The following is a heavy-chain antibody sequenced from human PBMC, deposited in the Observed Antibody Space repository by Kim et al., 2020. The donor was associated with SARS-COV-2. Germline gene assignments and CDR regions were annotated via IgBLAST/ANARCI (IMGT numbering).Heavy chain of an antibody. CDR3: ARTYNWKNWYFDL. D-gene: IGHD1-1*01. V-gene: IGHV1-18*01. Sequence: YAQKHQGRVTMTTDTSTSTAYMELRSLRSDDTAVYYCARTYNWKNWYFDLWGRGTLVTVSS. J-gene: IGHJ2*01.